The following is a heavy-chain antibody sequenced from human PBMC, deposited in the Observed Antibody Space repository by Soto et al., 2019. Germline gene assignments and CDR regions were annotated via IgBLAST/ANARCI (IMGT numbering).Heavy chain of an antibody. CDR1: GFSFSDSA. D-gene: IGHD1-26*01. V-gene: IGHV3-73*02. CDR2: IGSKGQNYAT. Sequence: EVQLVESGGGLVQPGGSLKLSCAASGFSFSDSAMHWVRQASGKGLEWVGRIGSKGQNYATTYAASVKGRFIISTDESKSTAHLQMNSLKTEDTAVYYWTKYSGTSSAPAALGQGTLVTVSS. CDR3: TKYSGTSSAPAA. J-gene: IGHJ5*02.